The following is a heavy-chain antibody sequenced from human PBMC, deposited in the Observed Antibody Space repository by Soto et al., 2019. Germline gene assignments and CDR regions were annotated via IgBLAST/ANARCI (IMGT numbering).Heavy chain of an antibody. V-gene: IGHV3-30*18. D-gene: IGHD3-9*01. CDR3: AKATGYYTGGLDY. J-gene: IGHJ4*02. Sequence: PGGSLRLSCAASGFTFSSYGMHWVRQAPGKGLEWVAVISYDGSNKYYADSVKGRFTISRDNSKNTLYLQMNSLRAEDTAVYYCAKATGYYTGGLDYWGQGTLVTVSS. CDR2: ISYDGSNK. CDR1: GFTFSSYG.